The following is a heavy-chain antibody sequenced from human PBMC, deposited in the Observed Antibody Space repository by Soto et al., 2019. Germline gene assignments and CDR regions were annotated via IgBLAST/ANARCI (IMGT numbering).Heavy chain of an antibody. J-gene: IGHJ4*03. CDR3: VREKSPGLFGY. Sequence: APVKGSCKASGSSFTEYLIHWVRQAPEQGLEWMGYIIPKGGHTGSTEKFRGRVTVTRDMSTSTVYMELTGLTFEDLAIYYCVREKSPGLFGYWGQGTLGTVSS. CDR1: GSSFTEYL. V-gene: IGHV1-46*01. CDR2: IIPKGGHT.